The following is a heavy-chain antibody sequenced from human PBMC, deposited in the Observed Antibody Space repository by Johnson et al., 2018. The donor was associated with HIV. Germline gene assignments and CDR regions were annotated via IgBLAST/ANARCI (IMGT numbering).Heavy chain of an antibody. V-gene: IGHV3-30*02. CDR1: GFTFSTYD. J-gene: IGHJ3*01. D-gene: IGHD1-26*01. CDR2: IRYDGSNK. Sequence: VQLVESGGGVVQPGRSLRLSCAASGFTFSTYDMHWVRQAPGKGLEWVAFIRYDGSNKYYADSVKGRFTISRDNSKNTVFLEMNSLTAEDTGLYYCVKDGAHSGSHHDAFDVWGRGTVVTVSS. CDR3: VKDGAHSGSHHDAFDV.